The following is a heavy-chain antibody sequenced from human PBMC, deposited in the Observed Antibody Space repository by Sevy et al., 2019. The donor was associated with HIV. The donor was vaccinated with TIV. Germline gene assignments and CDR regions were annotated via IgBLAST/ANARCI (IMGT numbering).Heavy chain of an antibody. CDR3: ARAYLDTAMVKTFDP. D-gene: IGHD5-18*01. V-gene: IGHV1-69*13. J-gene: IGHJ5*02. CDR1: GGTFSSYA. CDR2: IIPIFGTA. Sequence: ASLKVSCKASGGTFSSYAISWVRQAPGQGLEWMGGIIPIFGTANYAQKFQGRVTITADESTSTAYMELSSLRSEDTAVYYCARAYLDTAMVKTFDPWGQGTLVTVSS.